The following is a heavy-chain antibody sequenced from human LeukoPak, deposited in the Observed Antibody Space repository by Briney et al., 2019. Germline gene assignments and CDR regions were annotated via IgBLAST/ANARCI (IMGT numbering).Heavy chain of an antibody. Sequence: ASVKVSCKASGYTFTSYDINWVRQATGQGLEWMGWMNPNSGNTGYAQKFQGRVTITRNTSISTAYMELSSLRSEDTAVYYCARVFPSSNFWSGYYTGQGYYYYMDVWGKGTTVTVSS. CDR1: GYTFTSYD. CDR2: MNPNSGNT. D-gene: IGHD3-3*01. CDR3: ARVFPSSNFWSGYYTGQGYYYYMDV. V-gene: IGHV1-8*03. J-gene: IGHJ6*03.